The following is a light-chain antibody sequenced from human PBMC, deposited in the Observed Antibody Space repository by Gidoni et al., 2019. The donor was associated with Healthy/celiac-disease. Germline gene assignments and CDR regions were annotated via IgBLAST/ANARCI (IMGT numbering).Light chain of an antibody. V-gene: IGKV1-39*01. CDR2: AAS. J-gene: IGKJ3*01. CDR1: QSISSY. CDR3: QQSYSTPFT. Sequence: IQMTQSPSSLSASVGDRVTITCRASQSISSYLNWYQQKPGKAPKLLIYAASSWQSGVPSRFSGSGSGTDVTLTISSLQPEDFATYYCQQSYSTPFTFGPGTKVDIK.